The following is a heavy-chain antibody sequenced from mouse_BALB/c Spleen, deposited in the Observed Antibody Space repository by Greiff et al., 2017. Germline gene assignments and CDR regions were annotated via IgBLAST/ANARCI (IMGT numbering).Heavy chain of an antibody. CDR3: ASWAITTATQGYFDS. Sequence: VQLQESGPELVRPGVSVKISCKGSGYTFTDYAMHWVKQSHAKSLEWIGVISTYYGNTNYNQKFKGKATMTVDKSSSTAYMELARLTSEDSAIYSCASWAITTATQGYFDSWGQGTTLTVSS. D-gene: IGHD1-2*01. CDR2: ISTYYGNT. V-gene: IGHV1-67*01. CDR1: GYTFTDYA. J-gene: IGHJ2*01.